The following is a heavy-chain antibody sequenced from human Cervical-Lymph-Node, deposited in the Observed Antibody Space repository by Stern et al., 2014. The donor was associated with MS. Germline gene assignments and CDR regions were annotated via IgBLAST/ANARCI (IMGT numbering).Heavy chain of an antibody. CDR2: ISHSGDT. J-gene: IGHJ4*02. CDR1: GGSISTHY. V-gene: IGHV4-59*08. Sequence: QVQLQESGPGLVKPSETLSLTCAVSGGSISTHYWGWIRQPPGKGLEWIGLISHSGDTKYNPSLKSRVTISLDTSKNQFSLKVTSVTAADTAVYYCARLSTAVEFWGQGTLVSVSS. CDR3: ARLSTAVEF.